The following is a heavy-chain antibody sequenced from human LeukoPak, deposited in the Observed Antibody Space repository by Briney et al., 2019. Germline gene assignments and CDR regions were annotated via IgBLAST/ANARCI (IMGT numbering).Heavy chain of an antibody. D-gene: IGHD1-26*01. J-gene: IGHJ4*02. CDR3: ARVGAPFDY. CDR2: ISYDGSNK. V-gene: IGHV3-30*04. CDR1: GFPFSSYA. Sequence: GGSLRLSCAASGFPFSSYAMNWVRQAPGKGLEWVAVISYDGSNKYYADSVKGRFTISRDNSKNTLYLQMNSLRAEDTAVYYCARVGAPFDYWGQGTLVTVSS.